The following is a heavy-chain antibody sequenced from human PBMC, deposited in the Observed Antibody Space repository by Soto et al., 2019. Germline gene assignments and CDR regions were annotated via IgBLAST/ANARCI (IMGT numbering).Heavy chain of an antibody. D-gene: IGHD3-10*01. CDR3: VREGDSGSYSDY. CDR2: IHFSSSST. J-gene: IGHJ4*02. V-gene: IGHV3-48*02. Sequence: LRLSCAASGFTFSNYRMNWVRQAPGKGLEWLSYIHFSSSSTYYADSVKGRFTVSRDNAKNSLYLQMNSLRDEDTAVYYCVREGDSGSYSDYWGRGTLVTVSS. CDR1: GFTFSNYR.